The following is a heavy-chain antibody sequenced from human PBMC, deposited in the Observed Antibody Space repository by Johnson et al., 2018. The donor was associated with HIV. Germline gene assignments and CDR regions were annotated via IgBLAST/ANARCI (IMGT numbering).Heavy chain of an antibody. CDR2: IYRGGAT. Sequence: VHLVESGGRVVQPGMSLRLSCAASGFSVSASYMSWLRQAPGKALEWVSVIYRGGATYYAASVQGRFTISRDNSKNTLYLQMESLRADDTALYYCARDKDYGGNHDAFDIWGQGTMVTVSS. CDR1: GFSVSASY. D-gene: IGHD4-23*01. J-gene: IGHJ3*02. CDR3: ARDKDYGGNHDAFDI. V-gene: IGHV3-66*01.